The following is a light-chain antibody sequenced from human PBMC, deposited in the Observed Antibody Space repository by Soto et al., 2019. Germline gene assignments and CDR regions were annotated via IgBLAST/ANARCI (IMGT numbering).Light chain of an antibody. Sequence: DIQMTQSPSSLTASVGDTVIITCRASQTISVYLNWYQQKPGKAPTLLIYAASTLQSGLPSRISGSGSGTDFTLTISSLQPEDFATYYCQQDLRPPLTFGPGTKVDIK. CDR1: QTISVY. CDR3: QQDLRPPLT. V-gene: IGKV1-39*01. CDR2: AAS. J-gene: IGKJ3*01.